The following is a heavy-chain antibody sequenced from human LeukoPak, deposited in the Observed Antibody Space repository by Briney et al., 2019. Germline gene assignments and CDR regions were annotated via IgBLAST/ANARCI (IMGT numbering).Heavy chain of an antibody. CDR2: IYYSGST. D-gene: IGHD3-3*01. CDR1: GGSISGSSYY. V-gene: IGHV4-39*07. CDR3: ARTYYDFWSGYYTLLIGDAFDI. J-gene: IGHJ3*02. Sequence: SETLSLTCTVSGGSISGSSYYWGWIRQPPGKGLEWIGSIYYSGSTYYNPSLKSRVTISVDTSKNQFSLKLSSVTAADTAVYYCARTYYDFWSGYYTLLIGDAFDIWGQGTMVTVSS.